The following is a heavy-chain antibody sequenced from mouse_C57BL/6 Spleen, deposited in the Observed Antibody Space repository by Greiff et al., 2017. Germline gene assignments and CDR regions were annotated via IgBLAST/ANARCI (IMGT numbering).Heavy chain of an antibody. J-gene: IGHJ3*01. CDR2: IDPSDSYT. V-gene: IGHV1-69*01. CDR1: GYTFTSYW. D-gene: IGHD3-2*02. CDR3: ARSGRDSSCYEFAY. Sequence: QVQLQQPGAELVMPGASVKLSCKASGYTFTSYWLHWVKQRPGQGLEWIGEIDPSDSYTNYNQKFKGKSTLTVDKSSSTAYMQLSSLTSEDSAVYYCARSGRDSSCYEFAYWGQGTLVTVSA.